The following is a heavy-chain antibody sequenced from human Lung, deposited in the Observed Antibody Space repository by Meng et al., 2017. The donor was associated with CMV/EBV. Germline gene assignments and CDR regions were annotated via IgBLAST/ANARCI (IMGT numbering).Heavy chain of an antibody. D-gene: IGHD3-3*01. Sequence: GESXKISCAASGFTFSSYAMSWVRQAPGKGLEWVSVIYSGGSSTYYADSVKGRFTISRDNSKNTLYLQMNSLRAEDTAVYYCAKEYDFWSGSDHYYYYYGMDLWGQGTTVTVSS. V-gene: IGHV3-23*03. CDR3: AKEYDFWSGSDHYYYYYGMDL. J-gene: IGHJ6*01. CDR2: IYSGGSST. CDR1: GFTFSSYA.